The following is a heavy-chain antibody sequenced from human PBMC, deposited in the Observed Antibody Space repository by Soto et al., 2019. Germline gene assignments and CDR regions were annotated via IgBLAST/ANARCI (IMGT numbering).Heavy chain of an antibody. J-gene: IGHJ5*02. CDR1: GFSLTTRGVG. D-gene: IGHD3-16*01. CDR3: AHIPNYYQYDWFDP. V-gene: IGHV2-5*02. Sequence: QITLKESGPTLVKPTQTLTLTCTFSGFSLTTRGVGVGWIRQPPGKALECLALIYWDDDKRYSPSLQSRLSITKDTSKNQVVLTRTNVDPVDTATYYCAHIPNYYQYDWFDPWGKGTLVSVSS. CDR2: IYWDDDK.